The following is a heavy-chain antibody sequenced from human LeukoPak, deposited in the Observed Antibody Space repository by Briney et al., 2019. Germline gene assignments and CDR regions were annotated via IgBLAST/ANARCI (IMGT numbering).Heavy chain of an antibody. Sequence: PSETLSLTCTVSGGSISSYYWSWIRQPPGKGLEWIGYIYYSGSTYYNPSLKSRVTISVDTSKNQFSLKLSSVTAADTAVYYCARGSVITATFDYWGQGTLVTVSS. CDR1: GGSISSYY. V-gene: IGHV4-59*08. CDR2: IYYSGST. D-gene: IGHD3-22*01. CDR3: ARGSVITATFDY. J-gene: IGHJ4*02.